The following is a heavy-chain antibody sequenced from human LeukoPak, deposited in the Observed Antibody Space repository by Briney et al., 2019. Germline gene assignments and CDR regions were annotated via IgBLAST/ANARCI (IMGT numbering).Heavy chain of an antibody. CDR3: ARAGDRGYDY. CDR2: MNPNSGNT. V-gene: IGHV1-8*01. Sequence: GESLKISCKVSGYILTNNWIGWVRQVPGKGLEWMGWMNPNSGNTGYAQKFQGRVTITRNTSISTAYMELSSLRSEDTAVYYCARAGDRGYDYWGQGTLVTVSS. D-gene: IGHD6-25*01. J-gene: IGHJ4*02. CDR1: GYILTNNW.